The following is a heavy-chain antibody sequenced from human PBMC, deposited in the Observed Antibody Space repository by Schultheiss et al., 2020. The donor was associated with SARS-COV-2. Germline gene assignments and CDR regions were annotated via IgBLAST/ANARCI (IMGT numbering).Heavy chain of an antibody. D-gene: IGHD3-16*02. V-gene: IGHV1-2*06. CDR3: ALITFGGVIVPDLDY. CDR2: INPNSGGT. CDR1: GYTFTGYY. J-gene: IGHJ4*02. Sequence: ASVKVSCKASGYTFTGYYMHWVRQAPGQGLEWMGRINPNSGGTNYAQNFQGRVTMTRDTSISTAYMDLNSLKSDDTAVYYCALITFGGVIVPDLDYWGQGTLVTVSS.